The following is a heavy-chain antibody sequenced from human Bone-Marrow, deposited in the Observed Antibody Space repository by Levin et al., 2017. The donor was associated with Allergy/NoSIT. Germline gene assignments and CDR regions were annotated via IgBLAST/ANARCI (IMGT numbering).Heavy chain of an antibody. Sequence: GGSLRLSCAASGFTFSSYAMHWVRQAPGKGLEWVAVISYDGSNKYYADSVKGRFTISRDNSKNTLYLQMNSLRAEDTAVYYCARVDARFLETTDFDYWGQGTLVTVSS. D-gene: IGHD3-3*01. CDR1: GFTFSSYA. J-gene: IGHJ4*02. V-gene: IGHV3-30-3*01. CDR3: ARVDARFLETTDFDY. CDR2: ISYDGSNK.